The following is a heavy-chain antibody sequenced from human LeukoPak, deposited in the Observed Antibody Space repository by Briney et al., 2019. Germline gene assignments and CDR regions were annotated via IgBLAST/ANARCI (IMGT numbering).Heavy chain of an antibody. J-gene: IGHJ4*02. Sequence: SGPTLVKPTQTLTLTCTFSGFSLTTSEVGVGWIRQPPGMDLQWLAFIYWDDVKRYSPSLRSRLTITKDTSKNQVVLTMTNMDPVDTATYYCAHRRPVSANNFFDSWGQGTLVTVYS. CDR2: IYWDDVK. CDR1: GFSLTTSEVG. CDR3: AHRRPVSANNFFDS. V-gene: IGHV2-5*02. D-gene: IGHD5/OR15-5a*01.